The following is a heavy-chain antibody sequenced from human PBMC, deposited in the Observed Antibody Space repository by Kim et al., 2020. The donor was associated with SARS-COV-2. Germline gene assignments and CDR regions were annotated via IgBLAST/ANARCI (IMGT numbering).Heavy chain of an antibody. Sequence: GGSLRLSCAASGFTFSSYSMNWVRQAPGKGLEWVSSISSSSSYIYYADSVKGRFTISRDNAKNSLYLQMNSLRAEDTAVYYCARGGYSSSWYWGYGMDVWGQGTTVTVSS. CDR1: GFTFSSYS. CDR3: ARGGYSSSWYWGYGMDV. D-gene: IGHD6-13*01. V-gene: IGHV3-21*01. CDR2: ISSSSSYI. J-gene: IGHJ6*02.